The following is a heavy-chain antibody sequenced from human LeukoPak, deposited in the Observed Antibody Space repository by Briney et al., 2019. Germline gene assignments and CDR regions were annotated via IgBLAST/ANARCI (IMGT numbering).Heavy chain of an antibody. V-gene: IGHV3-7*01. CDR1: GFTFSSYW. CDR2: IKQDGSEK. D-gene: IGHD4-23*01. Sequence: GGSLRLSCAASGFTFSSYWMSWVRQAPGKGLEWVANIKQDGSEKYYVDSVKGRFTISRDNAKNSLYLQMNSLRAEDTAVYYCARDPVVRYPQRLLDYWGQGTLVTVSS. CDR3: ARDPVVRYPQRLLDY. J-gene: IGHJ4*02.